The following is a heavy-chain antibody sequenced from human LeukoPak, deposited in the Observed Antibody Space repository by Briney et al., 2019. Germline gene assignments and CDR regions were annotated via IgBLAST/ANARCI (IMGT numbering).Heavy chain of an antibody. D-gene: IGHD3-22*01. Sequence: GGSLRLSCAASGFTFSSDSMNWVSQAPGKGLEWVSSISSSSSYISYADSVKGRFTIPRDNAKNSLYLQMNSLRAEDTAVYYCVKRGYYYDSSAYYYFDSWGQGTLVTVSS. CDR3: VKRGYYYDSSAYYYFDS. V-gene: IGHV3-21*04. J-gene: IGHJ4*02. CDR2: ISSSSSYI. CDR1: GFTFSSDS.